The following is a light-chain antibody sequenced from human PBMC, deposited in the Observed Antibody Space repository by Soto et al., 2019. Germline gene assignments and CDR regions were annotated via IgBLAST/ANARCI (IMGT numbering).Light chain of an antibody. Sequence: QSVLTQPPSASGTPGETVTFSCSGSSSNIAKNYVYWYQQVPGTAPKLLIYRNDQRPSGVPDRFSGSKSGTSASLAISGLRSEDEADYYCAAWDDSLSGHYVFGGGTKVTVL. CDR3: AAWDDSLSGHYV. CDR2: RND. V-gene: IGLV1-47*01. J-gene: IGLJ3*02. CDR1: SSNIAKNY.